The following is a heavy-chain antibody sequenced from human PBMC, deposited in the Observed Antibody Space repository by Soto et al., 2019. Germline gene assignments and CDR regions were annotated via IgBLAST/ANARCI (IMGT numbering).Heavy chain of an antibody. Sequence: SETLSLTCTVSGGSISSGGYYWIWIRQHPGKGLEWIGYIYYSGSTYYNPSLKSRVTISVDTSKNQFSLKLSSVTAADTAVYYCASTAPPTEYGSGSYYNFFFDYWGQGTQVTVSS. D-gene: IGHD3-10*01. CDR2: IYYSGST. J-gene: IGHJ4*02. V-gene: IGHV4-31*03. CDR1: GGSISSGGYY. CDR3: ASTAPPTEYGSGSYYNFFFDY.